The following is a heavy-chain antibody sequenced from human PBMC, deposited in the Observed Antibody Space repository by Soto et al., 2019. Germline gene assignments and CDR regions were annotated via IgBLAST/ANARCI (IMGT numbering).Heavy chain of an antibody. CDR2: IYYSGST. Sequence: QVQLQESGPGLVKPSQTLSLTCTVSGGSISSGGYYWSWIRQHPGKGLEWIGYIYYSGSTYYNPSLKSRVTISVDTSKNQFSLKLSSVTAADTAVYYCARARRITMVRGVIGFFDYWGQGTLVTVSS. J-gene: IGHJ4*02. CDR1: GGSISSGGYY. CDR3: ARARRITMVRGVIGFFDY. V-gene: IGHV4-31*03. D-gene: IGHD3-10*01.